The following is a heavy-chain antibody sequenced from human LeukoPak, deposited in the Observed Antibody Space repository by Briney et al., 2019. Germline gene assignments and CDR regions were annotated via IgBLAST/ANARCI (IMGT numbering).Heavy chain of an antibody. CDR1: GFTFSDYY. CDR3: AKDVYCSGGSCSPDKGSDYFDY. J-gene: IGHJ4*02. D-gene: IGHD2-15*01. CDR2: ISSSGSTI. Sequence: PGGSLRLSCAASGFTFSDYYMSWIRQAPGKGLEWVSYISSSGSTIYYADSVKGRFTISRDNSKNTLYLQMNSLRAEDTAVYYCAKDVYCSGGSCSPDKGSDYFDYWGQGTLVTVSS. V-gene: IGHV3-11*01.